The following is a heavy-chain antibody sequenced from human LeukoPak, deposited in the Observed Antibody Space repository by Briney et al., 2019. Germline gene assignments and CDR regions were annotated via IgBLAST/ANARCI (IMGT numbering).Heavy chain of an antibody. CDR2: IYYSGST. V-gene: IGHV4-39*07. J-gene: IGHJ5*02. D-gene: IGHD3-10*01. CDR1: GGSISSSSYY. CDR3: ASTRGFGELLLAVRFDP. Sequence: SETLSLTCTVSGGSISSSSYYWGWIRQPPGKGLEWIGSIYYSGSTYYNPSLKGRVTISVDTSKNQFSLKLSSVTAADTAVYYCASTRGFGELLLAVRFDPWGQGTLVTVSS.